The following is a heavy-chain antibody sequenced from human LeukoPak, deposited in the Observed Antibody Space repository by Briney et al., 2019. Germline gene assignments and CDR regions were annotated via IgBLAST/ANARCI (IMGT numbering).Heavy chain of an antibody. CDR3: AKGSIYYDYVWGSYRSDYYYYMDV. CDR1: GFIFNTYV. J-gene: IGHJ6*03. Sequence: GGSLRLSCAASGFIFNTYVMHWVRQAPGKGLEWLAFIRYDGSNKNYADSVKGRFTISRDNSKNTLYLQMNSLRAEDTAVYYCAKGSIYYDYVWGSYRSDYYYYMDVWGKGTTVTISS. CDR2: IRYDGSNK. D-gene: IGHD3-16*02. V-gene: IGHV3-30*02.